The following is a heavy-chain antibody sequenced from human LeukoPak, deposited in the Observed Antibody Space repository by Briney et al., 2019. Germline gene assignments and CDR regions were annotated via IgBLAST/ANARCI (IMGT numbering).Heavy chain of an antibody. D-gene: IGHD1-26*01. J-gene: IGHJ4*02. V-gene: IGHV3-21*01. CDR3: TRDLSATARAYDY. Sequence: GGSLRLSCAASGFILSDYNTSWVRQAPGKGLEWVSFIAISGTYITYADSVKGRFTISRDNAKNSLYLQMNSLRVEDTAVYYCTRDLSATARAYDYWGQGTLVTVSS. CDR2: IAISGTYI. CDR1: GFILSDYN.